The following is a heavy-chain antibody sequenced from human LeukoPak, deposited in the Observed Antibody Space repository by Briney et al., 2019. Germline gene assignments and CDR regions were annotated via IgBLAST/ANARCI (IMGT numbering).Heavy chain of an antibody. Sequence: ASVKHSCMASGYTFTGYYMHWVRQAPGQGLEWMGWINPNSGGTNYAQKFQGRVTMTRDTSISTAYMELSRLRSDDTAVYYCAREYKLGYFQHWGQGTLVTVSS. J-gene: IGHJ1*01. CDR3: AREYKLGYFQH. CDR2: INPNSGGT. V-gene: IGHV1-2*02. CDR1: GYTFTGYY. D-gene: IGHD1-14*01.